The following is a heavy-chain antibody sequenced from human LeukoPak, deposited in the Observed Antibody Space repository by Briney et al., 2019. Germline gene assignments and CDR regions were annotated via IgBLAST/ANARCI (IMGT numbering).Heavy chain of an antibody. J-gene: IGHJ3*02. CDR2: INWNGGST. Sequence: GGSRRLSCAASGFTFDDYGMSWVRQAPGKGLEWVSGINWNGGSTGYADSVKGRFTISRDNAKNSLYLQMNSLRAEDTALYYCARDKAHRYYYDSSGYYYDAFDIWGQGTMVTVSS. CDR1: GFTFDDYG. V-gene: IGHV3-20*04. D-gene: IGHD3-22*01. CDR3: ARDKAHRYYYDSSGYYYDAFDI.